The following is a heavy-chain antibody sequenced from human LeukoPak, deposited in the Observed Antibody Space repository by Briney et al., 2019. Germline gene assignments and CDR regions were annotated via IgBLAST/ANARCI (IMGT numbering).Heavy chain of an antibody. CDR1: GFTFSSYG. CDR3: AKDRSDGLVFMGYSYRFDP. V-gene: IGHV3-33*06. D-gene: IGHD5-18*01. J-gene: IGHJ5*02. Sequence: GGSLRLSCAASGFTFSSYGMHWVRQAPGKWLEWVAVIWYDGSNKYYADSVKGRFTISRDNSKNTLYLQMNSLRAEDTAVYYCAKDRSDGLVFMGYSYRFDPWGQGTLVTVSS. CDR2: IWYDGSNK.